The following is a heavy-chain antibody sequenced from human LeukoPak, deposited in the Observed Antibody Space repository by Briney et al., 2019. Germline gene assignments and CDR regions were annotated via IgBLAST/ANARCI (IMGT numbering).Heavy chain of an antibody. J-gene: IGHJ4*02. CDR2: ISSSRRTI. Sequence: PGGSLRLSCAASGFTFSSYNINWVRQAPGKGLEWVSYISSSRRTISYADSVKGRFTISRDNAENSLYLQMNSLRAEDTAVYYCARFYANEWELPHWGQGTLVTVSS. CDR3: ARFYANEWELPH. CDR1: GFTFSSYN. D-gene: IGHD1-26*01. V-gene: IGHV3-48*01.